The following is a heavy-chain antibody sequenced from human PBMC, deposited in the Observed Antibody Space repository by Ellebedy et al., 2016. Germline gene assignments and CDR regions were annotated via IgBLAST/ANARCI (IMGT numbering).Heavy chain of an antibody. CDR2: IDSGGSS. Sequence: GGSLRLXCAASGFTVTNDYMTWVRQAPGKGLEWVSVIDSGGSSYYANSVKGRVTISRDSPKNTLYLQMNSLRAEDTAVYYCATRHYGGFDTWGRGTMVTVSS. CDR1: GFTVTNDY. D-gene: IGHD4-23*01. V-gene: IGHV3-53*01. CDR3: ATRHYGGFDT. J-gene: IGHJ3*02.